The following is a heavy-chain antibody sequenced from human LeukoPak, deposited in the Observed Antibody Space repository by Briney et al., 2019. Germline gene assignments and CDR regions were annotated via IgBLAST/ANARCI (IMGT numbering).Heavy chain of an antibody. V-gene: IGHV1-2*02. J-gene: IGHJ4*02. D-gene: IGHD3-22*01. Sequence: ASVKVSCKASGYTFTNYYIHWVRQAPGQGLEWMGWINSNSGGTNYAQKFQGRVTMTRDTSISTAYMELSRLRSDDTAVYYCARESSGFYYVHWGQGTLVTVSS. CDR2: INSNSGGT. CDR3: ARESSGFYYVH. CDR1: GYTFTNYY.